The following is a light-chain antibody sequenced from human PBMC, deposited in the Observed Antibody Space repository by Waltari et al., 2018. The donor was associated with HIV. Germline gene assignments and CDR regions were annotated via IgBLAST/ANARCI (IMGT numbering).Light chain of an antibody. Sequence: QSALTQPPSASGSLGHSVTISCTGSSSDIGAYDFVSWFQQHPQNPPKLLLYEVTRRPSTVSDRFSGSRSGNTAFLTVAGLQPDDEATYFCSSYGDSLRVLFGGGTSVTVL. CDR1: SSDIGAYDF. CDR3: SSYGDSLRVL. CDR2: EVT. V-gene: IGLV2-8*01. J-gene: IGLJ3*02.